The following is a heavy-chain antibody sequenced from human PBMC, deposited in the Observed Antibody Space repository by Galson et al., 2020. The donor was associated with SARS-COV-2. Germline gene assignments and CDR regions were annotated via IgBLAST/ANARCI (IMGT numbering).Heavy chain of an antibody. CDR3: ARQMGIVVVGWFDP. J-gene: IGHJ5*02. V-gene: IGHV4-4*07. CDR1: GGSISSYY. CDR2: IYTSGTT. Sequence: SETLSLTCTVSGGSISSYYWSWIRQPAGKGLEWIGRIYTSGTTTYNPSRKSRATMSVATSKNQFSLKLSSVTAADTAVYYCARQMGIVVVGWFDPWGQGTLVTVSS. D-gene: IGHD2-15*01.